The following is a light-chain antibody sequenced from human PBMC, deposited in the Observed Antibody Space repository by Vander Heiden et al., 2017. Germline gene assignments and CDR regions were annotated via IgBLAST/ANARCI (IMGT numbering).Light chain of an antibody. J-gene: IGKJ3*01. V-gene: IGKV4-1*01. CDR1: QSVLYSSNNKNY. CDR3: QQYDSTPPN. CDR2: WAS. Sequence: DLVMTQSPDSLAVSLGERATIHCQSSQSVLYSSNNKNYLAWYQQKPGQPPKLLIYWASTRESGVPDRFSGSGSGTDFTLTISSLQAEDVAVYYCQQYDSTPPNFGPGTKVDIK.